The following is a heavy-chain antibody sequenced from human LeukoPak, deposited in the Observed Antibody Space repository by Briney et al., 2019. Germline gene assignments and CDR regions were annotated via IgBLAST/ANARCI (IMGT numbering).Heavy chain of an antibody. V-gene: IGHV3-7*04. J-gene: IGHJ4*02. CDR2: IEQDGSEK. CDR1: GFTFDDYG. Sequence: GGSLRLSCAASGFTFDDYGMSWVRQAPGKGLEWVANIEQDGSEKYSVDSVKGRFTISRDNAKNSLYLQMNSLRAEDTAVYYCVRVYGAYANALDYWGQGTLVTVSS. CDR3: VRVYGAYANALDY. D-gene: IGHD4/OR15-4a*01.